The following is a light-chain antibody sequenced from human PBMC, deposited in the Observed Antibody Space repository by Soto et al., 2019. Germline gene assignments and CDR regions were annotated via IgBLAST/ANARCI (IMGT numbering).Light chain of an antibody. CDR3: CSYGGGRTPLG. CDR1: SGDIGSYNR. CDR2: EVT. J-gene: IGLJ2*01. Sequence: QSALTQPASVSGSPGQSITISCTGTSGDIGSYNRVSWYQQHPGKAPKLIIYEVTDRPSGVSNRFSGSKSGNTASLTISGLQAEDEGDYYCCSYGGGRTPLGFGGGTKLTVL. V-gene: IGLV2-14*01.